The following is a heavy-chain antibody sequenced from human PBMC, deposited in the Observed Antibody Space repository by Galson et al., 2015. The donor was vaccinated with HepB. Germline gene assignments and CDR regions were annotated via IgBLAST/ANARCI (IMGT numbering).Heavy chain of an antibody. V-gene: IGHV3-23*01. D-gene: IGHD3-10*01. CDR1: GFTFSSYA. J-gene: IGHJ5*02. CDR2: ISGSGGST. Sequence: SLRLSCAASGFTFSSYAMNWVRQAPGKGLEWVSVISGSGGSTYYADSVKGRFTISRDNSKNTLYLQMNSLRAEDTAVYYCARDNLARGQKGFDPWGQGTLLTVSS. CDR3: ARDNLARGQKGFDP.